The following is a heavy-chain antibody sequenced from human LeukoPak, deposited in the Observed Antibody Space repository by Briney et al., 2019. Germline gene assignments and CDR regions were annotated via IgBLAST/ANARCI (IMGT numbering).Heavy chain of an antibody. CDR1: GYTFTGYY. J-gene: IGHJ5*02. CDR2: INPNSGGT. V-gene: IGHV1-2*02. Sequence: ASVKVSCKASGYTFTGYYMHWVRQAPGQGLEWMGWINPNSGGTNYAQKFQGRVTMTRDTSISTAYMELSRLRPDDTAVYYCARDLGYYDSSGFDPWGQGTLVTVSS. D-gene: IGHD3-22*01. CDR3: ARDLGYYDSSGFDP.